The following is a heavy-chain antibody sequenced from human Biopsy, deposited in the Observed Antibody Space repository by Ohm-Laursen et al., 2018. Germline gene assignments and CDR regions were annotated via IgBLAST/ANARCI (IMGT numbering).Heavy chain of an antibody. CDR1: GGSIINNY. V-gene: IGHV4-59*12. Sequence: SDTLSLTCTVSGGSIINNYWSWIRQPPGKGLEWIGYIYFTGSTNYNPSLKSRVTISVDTSKKQLSLKVRSVNAADTAVYYCARGEYSSSIFDHWGQGTLVTVSS. CDR3: ARGEYSSSIFDH. D-gene: IGHD6-6*01. CDR2: IYFTGST. J-gene: IGHJ4*02.